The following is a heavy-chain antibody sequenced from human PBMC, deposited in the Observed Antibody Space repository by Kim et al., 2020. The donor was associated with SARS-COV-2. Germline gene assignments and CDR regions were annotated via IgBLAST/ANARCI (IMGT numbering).Heavy chain of an antibody. CDR3: VRGGRDIVGGFDY. D-gene: IGHD2-15*01. J-gene: IGHJ4*02. CDR1: GFTFSTYA. Sequence: GGSLRLSCAASGFTFSTYAMHWVRQAPGEGLEWVAVISYDGIIKYYADSVKGRFTITRDDSKNILYLQMNSLRPEDMAVYYCVRGGRDIVGGFDYWGQGTLVTGS. V-gene: IGHV3-30*01. CDR2: ISYDGIIK.